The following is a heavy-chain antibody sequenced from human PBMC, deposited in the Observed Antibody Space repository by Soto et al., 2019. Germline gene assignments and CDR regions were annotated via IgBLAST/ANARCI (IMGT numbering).Heavy chain of an antibody. V-gene: IGHV1-8*01. J-gene: IGHJ6*03. CDR2: MSPNSGNT. D-gene: IGHD5-12*01. CDR1: GYTFTSYD. Sequence: ASVKVSCKASGYTFTSYDINWVRQATGQGLEWMGWMSPNSGNTGYAQKFQGRVTMTRNTSISTAYMELSSLRSEDTAVYYCARAHRGCLRGDYYYYMDVWGKGTTVTVSS. CDR3: ARAHRGCLRGDYYYYMDV.